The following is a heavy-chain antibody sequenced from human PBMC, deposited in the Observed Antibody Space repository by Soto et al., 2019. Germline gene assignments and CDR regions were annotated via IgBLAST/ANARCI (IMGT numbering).Heavy chain of an antibody. J-gene: IGHJ5*02. CDR3: ATRRGGGRALRFDP. V-gene: IGHV5-10-1*01. CDR1: GYRFTSYW. D-gene: IGHD2-15*01. CDR2: IDPSDSYT. Sequence: PGESLKISCKGSGYRFTSYWINWVRQMPGKGLEWMGRIDPSDSYTNYSPSFQDHVTISADKSISTAYLQWSSLKASDTAMYYCATRRGGGRALRFDPWGQGTLVTVSS.